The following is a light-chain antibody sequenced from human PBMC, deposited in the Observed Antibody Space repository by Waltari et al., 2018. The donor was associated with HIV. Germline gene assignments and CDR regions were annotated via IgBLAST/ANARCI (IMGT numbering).Light chain of an antibody. Sequence: QSVLTQPPSASGTPGQRVTISCSGSSSNIGSNYVYWYPQLPGTAPKLLIYRDNQRPSGGPDRFSGSKSGTSASLAIRGLRSEDEADYYCAAWDDSLSGLFGGGTNLTVL. CDR3: AAWDDSLSGL. CDR1: SSNIGSNY. J-gene: IGLJ2*01. V-gene: IGLV1-47*01. CDR2: RDN.